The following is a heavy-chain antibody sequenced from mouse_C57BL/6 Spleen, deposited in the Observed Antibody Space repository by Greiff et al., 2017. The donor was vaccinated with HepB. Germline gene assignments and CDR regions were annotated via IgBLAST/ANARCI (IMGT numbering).Heavy chain of an antibody. CDR2: IYPGSGNT. V-gene: IGHV1-76*01. J-gene: IGHJ2*01. CDR3: AGDSSGYDFDY. Sequence: QVQLQQSGAELVRPGASVKLSCKASGYTFTDYYINWVKQRPGQGLEWIARIYPGSGNTYYNEKFKGKATLTAEKSSSTAYMQLSSLTSEDSAVYFCAGDSSGYDFDYWGQGTTLTVSS. D-gene: IGHD3-2*02. CDR1: GYTFTDYY.